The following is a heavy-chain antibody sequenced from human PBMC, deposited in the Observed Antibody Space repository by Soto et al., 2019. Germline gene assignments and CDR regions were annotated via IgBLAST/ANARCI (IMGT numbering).Heavy chain of an antibody. J-gene: IGHJ6*03. CDR2: IYSGGST. CDR1: GFTVSSNY. D-gene: IGHD6-6*01. V-gene: IGHV3-66*01. CDR3: ARAGPTTGAARLSIYYYYMDV. Sequence: GESLRLSCAASGFTVSSNYMSWVRQAPGKGLEWVSVIYSGGSTYYADSVKGRFTISRDNSKNTLYLQMNSLRAEDTAVYYCARAGPTTGAARLSIYYYYMDVWGKGTTVTVSS.